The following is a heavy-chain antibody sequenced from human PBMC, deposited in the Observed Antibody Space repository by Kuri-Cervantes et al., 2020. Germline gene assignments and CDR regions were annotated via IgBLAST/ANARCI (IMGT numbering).Heavy chain of an antibody. J-gene: IGHJ4*02. V-gene: IGHV1-2*02. CDR3: ARSLGVDREPY. CDR2: MNPNSGDT. D-gene: IGHD3-3*01. Sequence: ASVKVSCKASGYTFTGYYMHWVRQAPGQGLEWMGWMNPNSGDTGYVQKFQGRVTMTRDTSINTAYMELSSLRFEDTAVYYCARSLGVDREPYWGQGTLVTVSS. CDR1: GYTFTGYY.